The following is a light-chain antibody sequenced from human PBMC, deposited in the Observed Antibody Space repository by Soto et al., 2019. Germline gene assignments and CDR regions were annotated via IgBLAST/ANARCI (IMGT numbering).Light chain of an antibody. J-gene: IGKJ3*01. CDR1: QSVSSW. V-gene: IGKV1-5*01. Sequence: DMQMTQSPTTLSASVGDRVTITCRASQSVSSWLAWYQQKPGKAPKLLMYDVSTLESGVPARFSGSGSGTEFALTISSLQADDFTTYYCQQYDRFSPAFGPGTKVDIK. CDR2: DVS. CDR3: QQYDRFSPA.